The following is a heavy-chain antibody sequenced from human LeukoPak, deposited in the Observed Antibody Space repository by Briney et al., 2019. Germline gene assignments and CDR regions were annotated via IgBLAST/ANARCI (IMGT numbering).Heavy chain of an antibody. J-gene: IGHJ3*02. CDR2: IYYSGST. D-gene: IGHD1-14*01. Sequence: SETLSLTCTASGDSINNYYWSWIWQPPGKGLEWIGYIYYSGSTNYNPSLKSRVTISVDTSKNQFSLKLNSVTAADTAVYYCARYRNEALFAFDIWGQGTMVTVSS. V-gene: IGHV4-59*01. CDR1: GDSINNYY. CDR3: ARYRNEALFAFDI.